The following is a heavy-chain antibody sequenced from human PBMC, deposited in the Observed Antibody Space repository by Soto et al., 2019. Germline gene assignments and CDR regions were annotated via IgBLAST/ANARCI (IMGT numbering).Heavy chain of an antibody. J-gene: IGHJ4*02. CDR3: AKSGGSGSYYRNAFDY. V-gene: IGHV3-23*01. CDR2: ISGSGGST. CDR1: GFTFSSYA. D-gene: IGHD3-10*01. Sequence: GGSLRLSCAASGFTFSSYAMSWVRKAPGKGLEWVSAISGSGGSTYYADSVKGRFTISRDNSKNTLYLQMNSLRAEDTAVYYCAKSGGSGSYYRNAFDYWGQGTLVTVSS.